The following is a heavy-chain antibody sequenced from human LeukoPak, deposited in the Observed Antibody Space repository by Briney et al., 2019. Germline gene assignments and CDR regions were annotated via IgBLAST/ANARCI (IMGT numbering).Heavy chain of an antibody. D-gene: IGHD3-9*01. V-gene: IGHV3-66*01. CDR1: GFTVSTSY. CDR3: ARTYYDILTDAFDI. Sequence: PGGSLRPSCAASGFTVSTSYMNWVRQAPGKGLEWLSVIYSGGSTYYADSLKGRFTISRDISKNTLYLQLNSLRVEDTAVYYCARTYYDILTDAFDIWGQGTMVTVSS. CDR2: IYSGGST. J-gene: IGHJ3*02.